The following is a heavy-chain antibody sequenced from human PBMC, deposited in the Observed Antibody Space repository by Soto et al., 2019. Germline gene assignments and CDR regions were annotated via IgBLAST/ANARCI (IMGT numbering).Heavy chain of an antibody. Sequence: GGSLRLSCTASGYTFSSYAMSWVRQAPGKGLEWVSSIGVSETNTYYADSVKGRFNISRDNSKNTVYLQMNSLRAEDTALYYCVKDWTGNKCPCLDVWGQGTTVTVSS. CDR2: IGVSETNT. J-gene: IGHJ6*02. V-gene: IGHV3-23*01. CDR3: VKDWTGNKCPCLDV. D-gene: IGHD2-8*02. CDR1: GYTFSSYA.